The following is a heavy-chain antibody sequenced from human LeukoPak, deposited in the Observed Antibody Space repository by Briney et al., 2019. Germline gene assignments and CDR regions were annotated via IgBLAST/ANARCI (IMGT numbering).Heavy chain of an antibody. CDR3: ARPDILTGYYDY. V-gene: IGHV1-46*01. CDR1: GYTFTSYD. J-gene: IGHJ4*02. Sequence: GASVKVSCKASGYTFTSYDINWVRQAPGQGLEWMGIINPRGGSTTYAQKFQGRVTMTRDTSTSTVYMELSSLRSEDTAVYYCARPDILTGYYDYWGQGTLVTVSS. CDR2: INPRGGST. D-gene: IGHD3-9*01.